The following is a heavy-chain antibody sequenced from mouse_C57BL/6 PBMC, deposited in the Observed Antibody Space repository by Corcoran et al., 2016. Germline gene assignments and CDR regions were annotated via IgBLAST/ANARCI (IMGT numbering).Heavy chain of an antibody. Sequence: EVQLQQSGPELVKPGASVKISCKASGYTFTDYYMNWVKQSHGKSLEWIGDINPNNGGTSYNQKFKGKATLTVDKSSSTAYMELRSLTSEDSAVYYCAREDYGNCEYYFDYWGQGTTLTVSS. CDR3: AREDYGNCEYYFDY. D-gene: IGHD2-1*01. V-gene: IGHV1-26*01. J-gene: IGHJ2*01. CDR2: INPNNGGT. CDR1: GYTFTDYY.